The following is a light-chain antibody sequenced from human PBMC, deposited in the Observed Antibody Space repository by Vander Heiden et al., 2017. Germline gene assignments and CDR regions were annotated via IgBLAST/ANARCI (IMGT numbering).Light chain of an antibody. CDR3: CSYAGSSSYV. CDR2: EVS. CDR1: SSDVGSYNL. J-gene: IGLJ1*01. Sequence: QSALTQPASVSGSPGQSITIPCTGTSSDVGSYNLVSWYQQNPGKAPKLMIYEVSKRPSGVSNRFSGSKSGNTASLTISGLQAEDEADYYCCSYAGSSSYVFGTGTKVTVL. V-gene: IGLV2-23*02.